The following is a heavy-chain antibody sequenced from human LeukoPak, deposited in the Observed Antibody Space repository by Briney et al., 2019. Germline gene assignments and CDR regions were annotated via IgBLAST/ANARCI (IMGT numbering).Heavy chain of an antibody. D-gene: IGHD6-6*01. CDR3: ARNIAARRMGGSD. CDR2: ISSSSSYI. V-gene: IGHV3-21*01. Sequence: GGSLRLSCAASGFTFSSYSMNWVRQAAGKGLEWVSSISSSSSYIYYADSVKGRFTISRDNAKNSLYLQMNSLRAEDTAVYYCARNIAARRMGGSDWGQGTLVTVSS. CDR1: GFTFSSYS. J-gene: IGHJ4*02.